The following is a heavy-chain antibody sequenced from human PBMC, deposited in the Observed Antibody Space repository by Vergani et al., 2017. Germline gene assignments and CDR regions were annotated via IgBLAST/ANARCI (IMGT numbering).Heavy chain of an antibody. D-gene: IGHD3-10*01. V-gene: IGHV4-38-2*01. CDR1: GYSIRNGYY. J-gene: IGHJ4*02. CDR3: TRQPQEGASYPPSVPT. CDR2: IYHSGST. Sequence: QVQLQESGPGLVEPSETLSLTCAVSGYSIRNGYYWGWIRQPPGKGLEWIGSIYHSGSTHYNPSLKSRVTISVDTSKNDFSLKVTSVTAADTAVYYCTRQPQEGASYPPSVPTWGQGISVIVSS.